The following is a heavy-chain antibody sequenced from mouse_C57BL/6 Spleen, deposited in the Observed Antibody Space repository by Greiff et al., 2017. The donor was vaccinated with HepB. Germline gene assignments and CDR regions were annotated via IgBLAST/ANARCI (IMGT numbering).Heavy chain of an antibody. CDR1: GFTFSDYG. J-gene: IGHJ4*01. V-gene: IGHV5-17*01. CDR2: ISSGSSTI. Sequence: EVQGVESGGGLVKPGGSLKLSCAASGFTFSDYGMHWVRQAPEKGLEWVAYISSGSSTIYYADTVKGRFTISRDNAKNTLFLQMTSLRSEDTAMYYWASGAYYSKPYAMDYWGQGTSVTVSS. D-gene: IGHD2-5*01. CDR3: ASGAYYSKPYAMDY.